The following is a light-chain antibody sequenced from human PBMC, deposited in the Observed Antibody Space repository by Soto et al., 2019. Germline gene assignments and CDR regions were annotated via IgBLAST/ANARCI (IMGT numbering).Light chain of an antibody. CDR1: QSISRD. CDR3: QQSYSTRWT. V-gene: IGKV1-39*01. J-gene: IGKJ1*01. CDR2: AAS. Sequence: DIQMTQSPSSLSASVGDRVTITCRSSQSISRDLNWYQQKPGKAPKLLIYAASSLQSGVPSRFSGSESGTDFTLTISSLQPEDFATYYCQQSYSTRWTFGQGTKVEIK.